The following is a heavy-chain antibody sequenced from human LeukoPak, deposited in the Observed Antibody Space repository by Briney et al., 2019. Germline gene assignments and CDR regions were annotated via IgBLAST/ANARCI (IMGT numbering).Heavy chain of an antibody. Sequence: GASVRVSCKPSGYTFNTYGITWVRQAPGQGLEWMGWISPYNGNTNYAQKFQGRVTLTTDTSTSTAYMELRSLRSDDTAVYYCARGPHERSDYPDDWGQGTLVTVSS. D-gene: IGHD3-10*01. V-gene: IGHV1-18*01. CDR2: ISPYNGNT. CDR1: GYTFNTYG. CDR3: ARGPHERSDYPDD. J-gene: IGHJ4*02.